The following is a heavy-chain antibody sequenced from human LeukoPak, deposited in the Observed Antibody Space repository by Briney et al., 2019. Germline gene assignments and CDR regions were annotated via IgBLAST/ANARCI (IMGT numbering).Heavy chain of an antibody. CDR2: ISGSGGST. D-gene: IGHD2-15*01. Sequence: PGGSLRLSCAASGFTFSSYAMSWVRQAPGKGLEWVSAISGSGGSTYYADSVKGRFTISRDNSRNTLYLQMNSVRVEDTAVYSCAKCFSAGTGSCLGGDFDYWGKGALVTVSS. CDR3: AKCFSAGTGSCLGGDFDY. V-gene: IGHV3-23*01. J-gene: IGHJ4*02. CDR1: GFTFSSYA.